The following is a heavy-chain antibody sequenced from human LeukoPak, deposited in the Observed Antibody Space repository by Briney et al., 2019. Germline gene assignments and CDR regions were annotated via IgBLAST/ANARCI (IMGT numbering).Heavy chain of an antibody. V-gene: IGHV4-59*01. J-gene: IGHJ4*02. Sequence: PSETLSLTCTVSGGSMSTYYWTWIRQPPGKGLEWIGYIYYSGRTNYNPSLKSRVTISVDTSKKQFSLNLTPVTAADTAVYYCARYSSAGLEYWGQGTLVTVSS. CDR1: GGSMSTYY. CDR2: IYYSGRT. CDR3: ARYSSAGLEY. D-gene: IGHD2-21*01.